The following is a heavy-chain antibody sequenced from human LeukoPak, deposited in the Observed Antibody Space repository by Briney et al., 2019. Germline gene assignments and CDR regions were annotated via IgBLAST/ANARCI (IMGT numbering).Heavy chain of an antibody. CDR2: IKSKPDGGTT. CDR3: TTGDYDDYGFYDY. D-gene: IGHD4-17*01. V-gene: IGHV3-15*01. CDR1: GFTFSNAW. J-gene: IGHJ4*02. Sequence: GGSLRLSCAVSGFTFSNAWMSWVRQAQGKGLEWVGRIKSKPDGGTTDYAAPVKGRFTISRDDSKNTLYLQMNSLKTEDTAVYYCTTGDYDDYGFYDYWGQGTLVTVSS.